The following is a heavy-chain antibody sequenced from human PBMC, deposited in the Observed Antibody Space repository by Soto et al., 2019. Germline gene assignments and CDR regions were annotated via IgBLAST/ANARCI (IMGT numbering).Heavy chain of an antibody. V-gene: IGHV3-30*18. CDR2: ISYDGSNK. CDR1: GFTFSSYG. D-gene: IGHD6-19*01. CDR3: AKDIEWLVQGYYYYGMDV. J-gene: IGHJ6*02. Sequence: GGSLRLSCAASGFTFSSYGMHWVRQAPGKGLEWVAVISYDGSNKYYADSVKGRFTISRDNSKNTLYLQMNSLRAEDTAVYYCAKDIEWLVQGYYYYGMDVWGQGTTVTVSS.